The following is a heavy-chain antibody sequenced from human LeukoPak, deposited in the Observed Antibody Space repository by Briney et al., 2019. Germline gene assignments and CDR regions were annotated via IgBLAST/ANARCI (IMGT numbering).Heavy chain of an antibody. D-gene: IGHD2-21*01. J-gene: IGHJ6*02. V-gene: IGHV3-30*04. Sequence: GRSRRLSCAASGLIVSSYAVHWVRQAPGKGLEWVAVISSDGRHIFYADSVKGRFTISRDNSKNTLYLQMNSLRAEDTALYLCARCGGTCSLPSTSAMDVWGQGTTVTVS. CDR2: ISSDGRHI. CDR1: GLIVSSYA. CDR3: ARCGGTCSLPSTSAMDV.